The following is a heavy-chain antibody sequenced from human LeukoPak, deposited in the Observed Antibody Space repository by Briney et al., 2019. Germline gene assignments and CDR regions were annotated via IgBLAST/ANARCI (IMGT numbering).Heavy chain of an antibody. CDR1: GVSISSSNSY. Sequence: SETLSLTCTVSGVSISSSNSYWGWIRQPPGKGLEWIGSIYYSGNTYYNASLKSQVSISIDTSKNQFSLRLTSVTAADTAVYYCARQTGSGLFNQPGGQGTLVTVSS. CDR3: ARQTGSGLFNQP. V-gene: IGHV4-39*01. D-gene: IGHD3-10*01. CDR2: IYYSGNT. J-gene: IGHJ4*02.